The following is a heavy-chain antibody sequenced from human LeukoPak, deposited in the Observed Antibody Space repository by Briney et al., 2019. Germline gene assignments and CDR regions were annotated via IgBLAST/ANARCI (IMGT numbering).Heavy chain of an antibody. V-gene: IGHV1-2*02. Sequence: ASAKVSCKASGYTFTGYYMHWVRQAPGQGLEWMGWINPNTGDTHYAQRFQGRVTMTRDTTINTAYMELNRLTSDDTAVYYCASYPRYSSSPPFDYWGQGTLVTVSS. D-gene: IGHD6-19*01. CDR3: ASYPRYSSSPPFDY. CDR1: GYTFTGYY. CDR2: INPNTGDT. J-gene: IGHJ4*02.